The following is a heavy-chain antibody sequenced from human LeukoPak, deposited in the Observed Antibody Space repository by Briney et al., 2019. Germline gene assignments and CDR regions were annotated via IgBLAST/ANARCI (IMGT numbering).Heavy chain of an antibody. J-gene: IGHJ6*02. D-gene: IGHD5-18*01. CDR3: LRGPTAMVTPYYYGMDV. V-gene: IGHV1-18*01. Sequence: GASVKVSCKASGYTFTSYGISWVRQAPGQGLEWMGWISAYNGNTNYAQKLQGRVTMTTDTSTSTAYMELRSLRSDDTAVYYCLRGPTAMVTPYYYGMDVWGQGTTVTVSS. CDR2: ISAYNGNT. CDR1: GYTFTSYG.